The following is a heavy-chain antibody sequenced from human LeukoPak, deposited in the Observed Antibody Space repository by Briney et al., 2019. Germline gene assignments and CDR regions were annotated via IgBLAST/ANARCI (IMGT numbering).Heavy chain of an antibody. CDR3: ANGGLWLPTRTA. V-gene: IGHV3-23*01. D-gene: IGHD3-22*01. CDR2: ISGSGGST. Sequence: GGSLRLSCAASGFTFSTYAMSWVRQAPGKGLEWVSSISGSGGSTYYADSVKGRFTISRDNSRNTLYLQMNSLRVEDTAVYYCANGGLWLPTRTAWGQGTLVTVSS. J-gene: IGHJ5*02. CDR1: GFTFSTYA.